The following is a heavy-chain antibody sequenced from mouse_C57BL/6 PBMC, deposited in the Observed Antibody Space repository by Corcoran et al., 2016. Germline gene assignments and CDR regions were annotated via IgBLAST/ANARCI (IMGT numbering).Heavy chain of an antibody. V-gene: IGHV1-18*01. CDR2: INPTNGGT. CDR1: GYTFTDYN. Sequence: EVQLQQSGPELVKPGASVKIPCKASGYTFTDYNMDWVKQSHGKSLEWIGDINPTNGGTIYNQKFKGKATLTVDKSSSTAYMELRSLTSEDTAVYYWARSFITTVVAPYYYAMDYWGQGTSATGSS. J-gene: IGHJ4*01. D-gene: IGHD1-1*01. CDR3: ARSFITTVVAPYYYAMDY.